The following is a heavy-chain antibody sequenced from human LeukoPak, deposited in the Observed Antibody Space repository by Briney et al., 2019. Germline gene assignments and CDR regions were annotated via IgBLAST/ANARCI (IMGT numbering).Heavy chain of an antibody. Sequence: PGGSLRLSCAASGITFSSYAMSWVRQAPGKGLEWVSAIGGSSGSTYYADSVKGRFTISRDNSKNTLYVQMNSLRAEDTAVYYCAKDIRSSWYYFQDWGQGTLVTVSS. CDR2: IGGSSGST. CDR1: GITFSSYA. CDR3: AKDIRSSWYYFQD. V-gene: IGHV3-23*01. D-gene: IGHD6-13*01. J-gene: IGHJ1*01.